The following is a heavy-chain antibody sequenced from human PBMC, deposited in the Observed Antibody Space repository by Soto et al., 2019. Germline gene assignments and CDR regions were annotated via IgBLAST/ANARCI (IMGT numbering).Heavy chain of an antibody. CDR3: ARSVARAFDY. V-gene: IGHV3-48*02. D-gene: IGHD2-15*01. CDR1: GFTFSTYS. CDR2: ISGSSTTI. Sequence: ESGGGLVQPGGSLRLSCAAPGFTFSTYSMNWVRQAPGKGLEWVSYISGSSTTIYYSDSVKGRFTISRDNAKNSLYLQMNSLRDEDTAVYYCARSVARAFDYWGQGTLVTVSS. J-gene: IGHJ4*02.